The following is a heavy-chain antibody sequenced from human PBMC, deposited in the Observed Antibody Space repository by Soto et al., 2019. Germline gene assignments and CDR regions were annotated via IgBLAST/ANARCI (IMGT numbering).Heavy chain of an antibody. CDR3: SRDCIGVATIY. Sequence: SLRLSCTASGFTFGDYAMSWFRQAPGKGLEWVGFIRIKAYGGTTEYAASVKGRFTISRDDSKSIAYLQMNSLKTEDTAVYYCSRDCIGVATIYWGQGTLVTVSS. CDR2: IRIKAYGGTT. CDR1: GFTFGDYA. J-gene: IGHJ4*02. V-gene: IGHV3-49*03. D-gene: IGHD5-12*01.